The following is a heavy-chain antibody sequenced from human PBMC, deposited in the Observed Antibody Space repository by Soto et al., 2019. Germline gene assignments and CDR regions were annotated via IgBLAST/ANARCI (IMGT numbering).Heavy chain of an antibody. CDR3: ARAWTATAGWANWFDL. CDR2: IHYSGTT. CDR1: GCSIIGGGYY. V-gene: IGHV4-31*03. D-gene: IGHD6-13*01. Sequence: PSQTLYLTFTVSGCSIIGGGYYWSCIRQHSGKGLEWIGYIHYSGTTYYNPSLKSRLTISVDTSKTQFSLKLSSVTAADTAVYYCARAWTATAGWANWFDLWGQGTLVTVS. J-gene: IGHJ5*02.